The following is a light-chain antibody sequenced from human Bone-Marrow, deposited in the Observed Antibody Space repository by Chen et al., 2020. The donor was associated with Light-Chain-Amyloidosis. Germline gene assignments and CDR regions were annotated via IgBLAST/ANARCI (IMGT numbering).Light chain of an antibody. CDR2: RDT. CDR3: QSADSSGTYEVI. CDR1: DLPTKY. Sequence: YELTQPPSVSVSPGQKARITCSGDDLPTKYAYWYQQKPGQAPVLVIHRDTERPSGISERFSGSSSGTTATLTISGVQAEDEADYHCQSADSSGTYEVIFGGGTKLTVL. V-gene: IGLV3-25*03. J-gene: IGLJ2*01.